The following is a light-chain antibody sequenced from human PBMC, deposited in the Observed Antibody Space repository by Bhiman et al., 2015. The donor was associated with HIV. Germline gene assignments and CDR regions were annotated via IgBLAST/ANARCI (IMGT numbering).Light chain of an antibody. Sequence: QSALTQPASVSASPGQSITISCTGTSSDVGGYNYVSWYKQLPGEAPKLIIFDVSQRPSGLSNRFSGAKSGNTASLTISRLQAADEADYYCCSYAGSSTWVFGGGTKLTVL. CDR3: CSYAGSSTWV. J-gene: IGLJ3*02. CDR1: SSDVGGYNY. V-gene: IGLV2-23*02. CDR2: DVS.